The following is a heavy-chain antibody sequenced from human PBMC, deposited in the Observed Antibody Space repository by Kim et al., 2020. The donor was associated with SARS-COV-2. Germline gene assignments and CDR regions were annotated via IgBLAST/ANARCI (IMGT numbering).Heavy chain of an antibody. J-gene: IGHJ5*02. CDR1: GYSFTSYW. V-gene: IGHV5-10-1*01. D-gene: IGHD2-8*01. CDR3: ARHVVICTNGVCLMWFDP. CDR2: IDPSDSNT. Sequence: GEALKISCKGSGYSFTSYWISWVRQMPGKGLEWSGRIDPSDSNTNYSPSFQGHVTISADKSISTAYLQWSILKASVTAMYYCARHVVICTNGVCLMWFDPRGQGTLITVSS.